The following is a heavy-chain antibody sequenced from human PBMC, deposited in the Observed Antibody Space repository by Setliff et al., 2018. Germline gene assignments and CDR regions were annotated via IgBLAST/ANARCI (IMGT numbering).Heavy chain of an antibody. CDR3: AKEPAVSLTEAVRRTYYDYAMDA. CDR1: GYTVTYFG. Sequence: ASVKVSCKASGYTVTYFGLSWVRQAPGQGLEWMGWISPYNGQTTYAQRFQGGITMTTDTSTDTAYMELRNLRSDDTAIYFCAKEPAVSLTEAVRRTYYDYAMDAWGQGTTVTVSS. V-gene: IGHV1-18*01. J-gene: IGHJ6*02. CDR2: ISPYNGQT. D-gene: IGHD3-9*01.